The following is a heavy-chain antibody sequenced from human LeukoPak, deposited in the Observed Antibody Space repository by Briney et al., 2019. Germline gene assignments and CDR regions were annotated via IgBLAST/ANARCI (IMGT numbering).Heavy chain of an antibody. D-gene: IGHD6-6*01. CDR3: ARASRPSNSWFDP. Sequence: PSETLSLTCGVSGRSFSSDSFWGWIRQPPGQGLEWIGSIHERGSTFYNPSLKSRVTISIDTSKNQFSLNVNSVTAADTAVYYCARASRPSNSWFDPWGQGTVVTVSS. CDR1: GRSFSSDSF. CDR2: IHERGST. V-gene: IGHV4-38-2*01. J-gene: IGHJ5*02.